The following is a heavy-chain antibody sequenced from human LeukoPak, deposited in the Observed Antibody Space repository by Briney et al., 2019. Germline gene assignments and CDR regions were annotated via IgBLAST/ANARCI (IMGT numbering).Heavy chain of an antibody. V-gene: IGHV1-24*01. CDR3: ATDPPLYCGGDCPYYY. D-gene: IGHD2-21*02. J-gene: IGHJ4*02. Sequence: ASVKVSCKVSGYTLTELSMHWVRQAPGKGLEWMGGFDPEDGETIYAQKFQGRVTMTEDTSTDTAYMELSSLKSEDTAVYYCATDPPLYCGGDCPYYYWGQGTLVTVSS. CDR2: FDPEDGET. CDR1: GYTLTELS.